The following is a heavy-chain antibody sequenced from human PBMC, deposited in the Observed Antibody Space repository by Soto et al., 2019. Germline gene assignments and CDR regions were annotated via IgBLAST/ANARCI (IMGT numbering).Heavy chain of an antibody. CDR3: ERWNVQHDSYGYF. D-gene: IGHD5-18*01. V-gene: IGHV3-30-3*01. Sequence: SLRLSFAASGFTFSSFPMHWVRQAPGKGLEWVALISHDGSNKYYADSVKGRFTISRDNSKKTLFLQMNSLRGEDTAVYYCERWNVQHDSYGYFWGQGTLVTVSS. CDR2: ISHDGSNK. CDR1: GFTFSSFP. J-gene: IGHJ4*02.